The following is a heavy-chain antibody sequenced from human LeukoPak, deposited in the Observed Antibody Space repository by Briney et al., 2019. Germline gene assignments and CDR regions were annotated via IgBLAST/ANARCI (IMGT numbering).Heavy chain of an antibody. CDR1: GGSISSSSYY. J-gene: IGHJ4*02. CDR2: IYHSGST. CDR3: ATTGESGYLDY. V-gene: IGHV4-39*07. D-gene: IGHD3-3*01. Sequence: SETLSLTCTVSGGSISSSSYYCVWIRQPPGKGLEWIGEIYHSGSTNYNPSLKSRVTISVDKSKNLFSLKLTSVTAADTAVYFFATTGESGYLDYWGQGTLVTVSS.